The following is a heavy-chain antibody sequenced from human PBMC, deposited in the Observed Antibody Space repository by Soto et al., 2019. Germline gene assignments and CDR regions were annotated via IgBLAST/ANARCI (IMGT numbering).Heavy chain of an antibody. CDR3: GYDMDV. J-gene: IGHJ6*02. V-gene: IGHV3-7*05. Sequence: GGSLRLSCVASGFIFSNSWMSWVRQAPGKGLEWVANIKEDGSEKNYVDSVKVRFTISRDNAKNSLYLQMNSLRAEDTAVYYCGYDMDVWGQGTTVTVSS. CDR1: GFIFSNSW. CDR2: IKEDGSEK.